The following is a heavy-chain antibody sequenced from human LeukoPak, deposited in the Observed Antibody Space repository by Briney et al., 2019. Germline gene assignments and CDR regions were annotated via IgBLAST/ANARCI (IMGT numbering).Heavy chain of an antibody. J-gene: IGHJ5*02. CDR2: MNPNSGNT. Sequence: GASVKVSCKASGYTFTSYGINWVRQATGQGLEWMGWMNPNSGNTGYAQKFQGRVTITRNTSISTAYMELSSLRSEDTAVYYCAGRYSYGAKNWFDPWGQGTLVTVSS. D-gene: IGHD5-18*01. CDR1: GYTFTSYG. V-gene: IGHV1-8*03. CDR3: AGRYSYGAKNWFDP.